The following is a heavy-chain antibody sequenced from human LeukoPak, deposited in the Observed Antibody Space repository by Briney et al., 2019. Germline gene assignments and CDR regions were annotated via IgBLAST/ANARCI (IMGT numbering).Heavy chain of an antibody. D-gene: IGHD2-15*01. V-gene: IGHV3-23*01. J-gene: IGHJ3*02. CDR1: GFTFSSYA. CDR2: ISGSGGST. Sequence: GGSLRLSCAASGFTFSSYAMSWVRQAPGKGLEWVSAISGSGGSTYYADSVKGRFTISRDNSKNTLYLQMNSLRAEDTAVYYCARCNLGYCSGGSCPGAFDIWGQGTMVTVSS. CDR3: ARCNLGYCSGGSCPGAFDI.